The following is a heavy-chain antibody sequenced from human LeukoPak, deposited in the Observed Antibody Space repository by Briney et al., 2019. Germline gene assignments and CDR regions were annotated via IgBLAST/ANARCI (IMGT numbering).Heavy chain of an antibody. Sequence: PGGSLRLSCAASGFTFSSYAMSWVRQAPGKGLEWVATIKQDGSEKYHVDSVKGRFTISRDNAKNSLYLQMNSLRVEDTAVYYCARDGVAPGIYFDHWGQGALVTVSS. CDR1: GFTFSSYA. CDR3: ARDGVAPGIYFDH. D-gene: IGHD6-13*01. J-gene: IGHJ4*02. CDR2: IKQDGSEK. V-gene: IGHV3-7*01.